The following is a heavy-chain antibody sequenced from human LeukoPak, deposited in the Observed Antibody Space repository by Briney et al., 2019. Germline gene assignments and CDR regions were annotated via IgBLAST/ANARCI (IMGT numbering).Heavy chain of an antibody. CDR1: GFTFSRNA. Sequence: PGGSLRLSCAASGFTFSRNAMNWVRQAPGKGLEWVSFISSSSNYMSYADSVKGRFTISRDNAKNSLYLQMNSLRAEDTAVNYCARPLDSSNNYFDYWGQGTLVTVSS. J-gene: IGHJ4*02. D-gene: IGHD6-13*01. CDR3: ARPLDSSNNYFDY. V-gene: IGHV3-21*01. CDR2: ISSSSNYM.